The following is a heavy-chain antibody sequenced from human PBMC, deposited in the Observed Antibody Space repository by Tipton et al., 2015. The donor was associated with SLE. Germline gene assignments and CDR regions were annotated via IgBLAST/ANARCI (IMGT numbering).Heavy chain of an antibody. D-gene: IGHD4/OR15-4a*01. CDR3: ARDELVVLSSARWSYYYGMDV. V-gene: IGHV4-59*01. Sequence: TLSLTCTVSGGSISNYYWSWIRQSPGKGLEWIGYIHFPGRTNFNPSLKSRVSMSLGTSNRFSLRLTSVTAADTGTYYCARDELVVLSSARWSYYYGMDVWGQGTTVTVSS. CDR1: GGSISNYY. J-gene: IGHJ6*02. CDR2: IHFPGRT.